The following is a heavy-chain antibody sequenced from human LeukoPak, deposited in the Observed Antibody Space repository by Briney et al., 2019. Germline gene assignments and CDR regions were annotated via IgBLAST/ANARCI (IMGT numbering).Heavy chain of an antibody. D-gene: IGHD1-26*01. V-gene: IGHV1-46*01. Sequence: ASVKVSCKASGYTFTSYGISWVRQAPGQGLEWMGLINPTGGSTGYAQKFQGRVTMTRDMSTSADYMELSSLRSEDTAIYYCARDNSVGDNAWWFDPWGQGTLVTVSS. CDR3: ARDNSVGDNAWWFDP. CDR1: GYTFTSYG. CDR2: INPTGGST. J-gene: IGHJ5*02.